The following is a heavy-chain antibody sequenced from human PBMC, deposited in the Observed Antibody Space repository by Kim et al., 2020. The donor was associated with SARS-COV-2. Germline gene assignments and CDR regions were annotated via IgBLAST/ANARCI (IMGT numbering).Heavy chain of an antibody. V-gene: IGHV1-3*01. J-gene: IGHJ5*02. CDR2: INAANGNT. CDR1: GYTLKSYA. CDR3: ARDGQVNSETTMNLNWFDP. D-gene: IGHD5-18*01. Sequence: ASVKVSCKASGYTLKSYAMHWVRQVPGQRLEWMGWINAANGNTKYAQNLQDRVTITRDTSANTTYMELSILRSEDTALYYCARDGQVNSETTMNLNWFDPWGQGTLVTVST.